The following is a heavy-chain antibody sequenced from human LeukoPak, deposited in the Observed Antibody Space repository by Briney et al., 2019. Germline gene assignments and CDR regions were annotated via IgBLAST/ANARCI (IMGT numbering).Heavy chain of an antibody. Sequence: PGGSLRLSCAASGFNFDDYGMSLVRQAPGMGLEWVSGINWNGGSTGYADSVKGRFTISRDNAKNCLYLQMNSLRAEDTALYYCARGYYYNSSGYSFFDYWGQGTLVTVSS. CDR2: INWNGGST. CDR1: GFNFDDYG. J-gene: IGHJ4*02. V-gene: IGHV3-20*04. CDR3: ARGYYYNSSGYSFFDY. D-gene: IGHD3-22*01.